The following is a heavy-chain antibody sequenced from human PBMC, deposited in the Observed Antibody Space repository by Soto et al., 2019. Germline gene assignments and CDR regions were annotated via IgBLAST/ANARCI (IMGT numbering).Heavy chain of an antibody. D-gene: IGHD1-7*01. V-gene: IGHV1-8*01. CDR1: GYTFTSYD. J-gene: IGHJ6*02. CDR2: MNPNSGNT. CDR3: ARGTGTTRYYYYGMDV. Sequence: QVQLVQSGAEVKKPGASVKVSCKASGYTFTSYDINWVRQATGQGLEWMGWMNPNSGNTGYAQKFQGRVTMPRTTSISTAYMELSSLRSEDTAVYYCARGTGTTRYYYYGMDVWGQGTTVTVSS.